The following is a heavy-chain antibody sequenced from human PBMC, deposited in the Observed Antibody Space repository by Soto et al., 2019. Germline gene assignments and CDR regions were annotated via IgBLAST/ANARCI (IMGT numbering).Heavy chain of an antibody. CDR3: ARGRYSSSRRWFDP. CDR1: GGSFSGYY. D-gene: IGHD6-6*01. CDR2: INHSGST. J-gene: IGHJ5*02. Sequence: KTSETLSLTCAVYGGSFSGYYWSWIRQPPGKGLEWIGEINHSGSTNYNPSLKSRVTISVDTSKNQFSLKLSSVTAADTAVYYCARGRYSSSRRWFDPWGQGPLVTVS. V-gene: IGHV4-34*01.